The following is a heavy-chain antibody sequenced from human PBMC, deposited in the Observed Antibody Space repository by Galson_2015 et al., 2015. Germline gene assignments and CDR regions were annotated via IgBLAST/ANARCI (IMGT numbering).Heavy chain of an antibody. D-gene: IGHD3-10*01. CDR3: ASMTPDYGSGSYLGGLAFDM. Sequence: SETLSLTCAVSGGSIRSTKWWSWVRQPPGKGLEWIGEIFHSGTTNYNPSLESRVTISADESKNHFSLKVTSVTAADTAMYYCASMTPDYGSGSYLGGLAFDMWGQGTMVTVSS. V-gene: IGHV4-4*02. CDR2: IFHSGTT. J-gene: IGHJ3*02. CDR1: GGSIRSTKW.